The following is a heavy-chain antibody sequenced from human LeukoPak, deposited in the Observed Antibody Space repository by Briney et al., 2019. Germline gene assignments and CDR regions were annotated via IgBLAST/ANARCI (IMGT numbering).Heavy chain of an antibody. V-gene: IGHV4-39*01. CDR2: IYYSGST. CDR1: GGSISSRSYY. Sequence: PSETLSLTCTVSGGSISSRSYYWGWIRQPPGKGLEWIGSIYYSGSTYYNPSLKSRVSISVDTSKNQFPLKLNSVTAADTAVYYCARQYYYDSSGYPLDYWGQGTLVTVSS. J-gene: IGHJ4*02. D-gene: IGHD3-22*01. CDR3: ARQYYYDSSGYPLDY.